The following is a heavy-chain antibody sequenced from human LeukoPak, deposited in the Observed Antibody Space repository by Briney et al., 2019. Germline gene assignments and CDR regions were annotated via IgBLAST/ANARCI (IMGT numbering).Heavy chain of an antibody. V-gene: IGHV3-9*01. Sequence: GGSLRLSCAASGFTFDDYAMHWVRQAPGKGLEWVSGISWNSGSIGYADSVKGRFTISRDNAKNSLYLQMNSLRAEDTAVYYCARDRYSSSTFFDYWGQGTLVTVSS. CDR2: ISWNSGSI. CDR1: GFTFDDYA. D-gene: IGHD6-6*01. J-gene: IGHJ4*02. CDR3: ARDRYSSSTFFDY.